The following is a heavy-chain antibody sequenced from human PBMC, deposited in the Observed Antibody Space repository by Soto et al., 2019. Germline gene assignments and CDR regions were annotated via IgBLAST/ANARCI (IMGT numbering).Heavy chain of an antibody. CDR3: AKGGFYALGYCSSTSCYGGWFDP. J-gene: IGHJ5*02. D-gene: IGHD2-2*01. CDR2: ISYDGSNK. Sequence: QVQLVESGGGVVQPGRSLRLSCAASGFTFSSYGMHWVRQAPGKGLEWVAAISYDGSNKYYADSVKGRFTISRDNSKNTLYLQMNSLRAEDTAVYYCAKGGFYALGYCSSTSCYGGWFDPWGQGTLVTVSS. V-gene: IGHV3-30*18. CDR1: GFTFSSYG.